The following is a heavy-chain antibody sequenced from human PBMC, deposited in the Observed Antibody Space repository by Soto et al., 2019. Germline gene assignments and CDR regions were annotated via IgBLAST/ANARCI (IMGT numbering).Heavy chain of an antibody. Sequence: EVQLVESGGGLVKPGGSLRLSCAASGFTFSSYSMNWVRQAPGKGLEWVSSISSSSSYIYYADSVKGRFTISRDNAKNXXYLXXXXXXXXXXXXXXXXXXXXXXXXXAADPFDYWGQGTLVTVSS. CDR3: XXXXXXXXXXAADPFDY. D-gene: IGHD6-13*01. CDR2: ISSSSSYI. CDR1: GFTFSSYS. V-gene: IGHV3-21*01. J-gene: IGHJ4*02.